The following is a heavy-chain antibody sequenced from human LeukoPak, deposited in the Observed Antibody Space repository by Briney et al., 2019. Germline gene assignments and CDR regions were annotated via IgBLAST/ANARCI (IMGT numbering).Heavy chain of an antibody. Sequence: ASVKVSCKASGYTFTDYYLHWVRQAPGQGLEWMGWINPNSGGTNYAQKFQGRVTMTRDTSISTAYMELSRLRSDDTAVYYCARGKGYSSPTPTKNWFDPWGQGTLVTVSS. CDR3: ARGKGYSSPTPTKNWFDP. V-gene: IGHV1-2*02. J-gene: IGHJ5*02. CDR1: GYTFTDYY. D-gene: IGHD6-13*01. CDR2: INPNSGGT.